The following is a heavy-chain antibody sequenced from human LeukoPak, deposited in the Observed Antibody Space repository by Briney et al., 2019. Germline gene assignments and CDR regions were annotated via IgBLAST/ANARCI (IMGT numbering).Heavy chain of an antibody. V-gene: IGHV4-39*01. CDR3: ARRSGGSSKMDY. Sequence: SETLSLTCIVSGGSISSGNYYWGWIRQPPGKGLEWIGNIHYSGSTYYNPSLKSRVTISVDTPKNQFSLKLSSVTAADTAVYHCARRSGGSSKMDYWGQGTLVTVSS. J-gene: IGHJ4*02. D-gene: IGHD2-15*01. CDR2: IHYSGST. CDR1: GGSISSGNYY.